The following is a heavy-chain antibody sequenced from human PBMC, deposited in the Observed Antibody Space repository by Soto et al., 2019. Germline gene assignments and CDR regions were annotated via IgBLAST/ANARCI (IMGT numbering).Heavy chain of an antibody. D-gene: IGHD5-12*01. J-gene: IGHJ6*02. V-gene: IGHV4-38-2*01. CDR1: GDSISRGYH. CDR3: ARAGYSGYDLDVFGMDV. CDR2: IYHSGTT. Sequence: SETLSLTCAVSGDSISRGYHWAWIRQPPGKGLEWVASIYHSGTTYYNPSLTSRVTISVDTSKNQFSLKLSSVTAAETAVYYCARAGYSGYDLDVFGMDVWGQGTTVTVS.